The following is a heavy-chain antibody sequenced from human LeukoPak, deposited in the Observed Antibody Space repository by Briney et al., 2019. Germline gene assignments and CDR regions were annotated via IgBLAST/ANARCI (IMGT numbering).Heavy chain of an antibody. J-gene: IGHJ4*02. Sequence: ASVKVSCKASGYTFTSYGISWVRQAPGQGLEWMGGISAYNGNTNYAQKLQGRVTMTTDTATSTAYMELRSLRSDDTAVYYCARVGNIGDDYGDSSEFDYWGQGTLVTVSS. D-gene: IGHD4-17*01. CDR1: GYTFTSYG. V-gene: IGHV1-18*01. CDR3: ARVGNIGDDYGDSSEFDY. CDR2: ISAYNGNT.